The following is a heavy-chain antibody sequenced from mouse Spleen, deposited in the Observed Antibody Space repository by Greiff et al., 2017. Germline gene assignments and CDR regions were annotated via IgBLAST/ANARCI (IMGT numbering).Heavy chain of an antibody. Sequence: VQLQQSGAELVRPGASVTLSCKASGYTFTDYEMHWVKQTPVHGLEWIGAIDPETGGTAYNQKFKGKATLTADKSSSTAYMELRSLTSEDSAVYSCTRGGGDYWGQGTTLTVSS. CDR2: IDPETGGT. CDR1: GYTFTDYE. J-gene: IGHJ2*01. V-gene: IGHV1-15*01. CDR3: TRGGGDY.